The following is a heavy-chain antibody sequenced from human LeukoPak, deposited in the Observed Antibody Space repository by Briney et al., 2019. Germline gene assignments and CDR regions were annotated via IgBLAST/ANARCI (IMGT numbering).Heavy chain of an antibody. V-gene: IGHV4-4*07. CDR1: GDSISSYS. CDR3: ARQGYISGQGFRNNWFDP. Sequence: PSETLSLTCTVSGDSISSYSWSWIRQPAGKGLEWIGRIYTSGSTKYNPSLKSRVTISVDTSKNQFSLKLSSVTAADTAVYYCARQGYISGQGFRNNWFDPWGQGSLVTVSS. CDR2: IYTSGST. D-gene: IGHD6-19*01. J-gene: IGHJ5*02.